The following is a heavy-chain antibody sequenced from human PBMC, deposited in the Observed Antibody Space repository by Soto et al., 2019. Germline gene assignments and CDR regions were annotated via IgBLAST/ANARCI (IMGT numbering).Heavy chain of an antibody. CDR3: ARTRQRRPVFYVDY. D-gene: IGHD2-2*01. CDR1: GGPFNTFG. V-gene: IGHV1-69*01. CDR2: IIPKSGTT. Sequence: QVHLMQSGAEVTKPGSSVKVSCKASGGPFNTFGLSWVRQAPGQGLEWMGGIIPKSGTTNYARRFQGRVTITADESTTTAYRELSSLRHDDTAIYYCARTRQRRPVFYVDYWGQGTPISVTS. J-gene: IGHJ4*02.